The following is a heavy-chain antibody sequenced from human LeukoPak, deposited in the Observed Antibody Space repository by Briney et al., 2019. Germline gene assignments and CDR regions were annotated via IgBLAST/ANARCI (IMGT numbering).Heavy chain of an antibody. CDR1: GGSFSGYY. V-gene: IGHV4-34*01. Sequence: SETLSLTCAVYGGSFSGYYWSWIRQPPGKGLEWIGEINHSGSTNYNPSLKSRVTISVDTSMNQFSLKLSSVTAADAAVYYCARSLCEGASCYRGPIDYWGQGTLVTVSS. CDR3: ARSLCEGASCYRGPIDY. CDR2: INHSGST. J-gene: IGHJ4*02. D-gene: IGHD2-2*01.